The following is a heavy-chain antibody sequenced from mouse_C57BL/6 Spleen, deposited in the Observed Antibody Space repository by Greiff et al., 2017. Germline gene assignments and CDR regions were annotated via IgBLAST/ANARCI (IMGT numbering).Heavy chain of an antibody. J-gene: IGHJ3*01. Sequence: QVQLQQSGAELVRPGTSVKLSCKASGYTFTSYWMHWVKQRPGQGLEWIGVIDPSDSYTNYNQKFKGKATLTVDTSSSTAYMQLSSLTSEDSAVYYCARSTAAWFAYWGQGTLVTVSA. CDR3: ARSTAAWFAY. CDR1: GYTFTSYW. CDR2: IDPSDSYT. V-gene: IGHV1-59*01.